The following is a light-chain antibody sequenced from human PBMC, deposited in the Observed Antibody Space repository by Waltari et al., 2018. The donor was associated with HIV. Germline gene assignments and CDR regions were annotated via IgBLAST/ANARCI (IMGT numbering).Light chain of an antibody. Sequence: QSVLTQPPSVSAAPGQKVTISRSGSTSTFGNDFVSWYQHLPGAAPKLLIYDNNKRPSGISDRFSGSKSDTSATLAITELQTGDEAHYYCGTWDTRLNGGVFGGGTKLTVL. CDR2: DNN. J-gene: IGLJ3*02. CDR3: GTWDTRLNGGV. V-gene: IGLV1-51*01. CDR1: TSTFGNDF.